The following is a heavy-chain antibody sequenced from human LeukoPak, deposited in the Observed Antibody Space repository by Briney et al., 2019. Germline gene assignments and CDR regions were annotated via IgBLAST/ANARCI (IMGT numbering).Heavy chain of an antibody. J-gene: IGHJ3*02. D-gene: IGHD3-10*01. V-gene: IGHV4-31*03. Sequence: SQTLSLTCTVSGGSISSGGYYWSWIRQHPGKGLEGIGYIHYSGSTYYNPSLKSRVTISVDTPKNPFSLKVSSVTAADTAVYYCARRELLSTPDAFDIWGQGTMVTVSS. CDR1: GGSISSGGYY. CDR2: IHYSGST. CDR3: ARRELLSTPDAFDI.